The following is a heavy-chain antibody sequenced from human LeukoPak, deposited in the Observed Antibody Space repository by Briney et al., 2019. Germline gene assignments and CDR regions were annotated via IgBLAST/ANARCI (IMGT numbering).Heavy chain of an antibody. J-gene: IGHJ4*02. V-gene: IGHV1-8*02. Sequence: ASVKVSCKASGYTFTGYYMHWVRQATGQGLEWMGWMNPNSGNTGYAQKFQGRVTMTRNTSISTAYMELSSLRSEDTAVYYCARGRYGDYVPIDYWGQGTLVTVSS. CDR2: MNPNSGNT. CDR1: GYTFTGYY. D-gene: IGHD4-17*01. CDR3: ARGRYGDYVPIDY.